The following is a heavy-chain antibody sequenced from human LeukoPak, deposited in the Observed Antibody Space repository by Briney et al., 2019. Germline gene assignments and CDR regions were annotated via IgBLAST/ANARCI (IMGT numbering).Heavy chain of an antibody. CDR2: IIPIFGTA. J-gene: IGHJ4*02. D-gene: IGHD2-15*01. CDR3: ASEMGDIALVGPKGILAY. Sequence: GASVKVSCKASGGTFSSYAISWVRQAPGQGLEWMGGIIPIFGTANYAQKFQGRVTITTDESTSTAYMELSSLRSEDTAVYYCASEMGDIALVGPKGILAYWGQGTLVTVSS. V-gene: IGHV1-69*05. CDR1: GGTFSSYA.